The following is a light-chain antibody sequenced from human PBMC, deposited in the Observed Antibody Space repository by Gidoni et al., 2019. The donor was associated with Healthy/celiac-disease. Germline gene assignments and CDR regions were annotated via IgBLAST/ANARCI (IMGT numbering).Light chain of an antibody. J-gene: IGKJ1*01. CDR1: QSISSY. Sequence: DIQMTQSPSSLSASVGDRVTITCRASQSISSYLNFYQQKPGKAPKLLIYAASSVKSGVPSRFSGSGSGTDFTLTISSLQPEDFATYYCQQSYSTLWTFXQXTKVEIK. V-gene: IGKV1-39*01. CDR3: QQSYSTLWT. CDR2: AAS.